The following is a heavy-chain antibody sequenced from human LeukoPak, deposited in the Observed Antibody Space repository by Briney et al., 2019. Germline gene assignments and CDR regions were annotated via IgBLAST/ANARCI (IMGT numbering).Heavy chain of an antibody. Sequence: SVKVSCKASGGTFSSYAISWVRQAPGQGLEWMAGIIPIFSTANYAQKFQGRVTITADESTSTAYMELSSLRSEDTAVYYCARWYYYDSSGYLDYWGQGTLVTVSS. CDR2: IIPIFSTA. J-gene: IGHJ4*02. D-gene: IGHD3-22*01. CDR1: GGTFSSYA. CDR3: ARWYYYDSSGYLDY. V-gene: IGHV1-69*01.